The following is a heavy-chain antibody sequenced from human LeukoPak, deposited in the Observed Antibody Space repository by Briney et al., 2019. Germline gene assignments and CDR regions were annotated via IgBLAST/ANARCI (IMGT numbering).Heavy chain of an antibody. CDR3: ARDSRPSYYDILTGYYSGSDAFDI. Sequence: GGSLRLSCAASGFTFRNYAMTWVRQTPGEGLQWVSAITSNGQTTVYAESVKGRFTISRDNSRDTVHLEIKSLRAEDTAVYYCARDSRPSYYDILTGYYSGSDAFDIWGQGTMVTVSS. CDR2: ITSNGQTT. D-gene: IGHD3-9*01. V-gene: IGHV3-23*01. J-gene: IGHJ3*02. CDR1: GFTFRNYA.